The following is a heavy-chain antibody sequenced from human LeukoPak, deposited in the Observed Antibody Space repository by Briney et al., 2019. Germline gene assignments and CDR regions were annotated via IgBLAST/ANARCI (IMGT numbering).Heavy chain of an antibody. D-gene: IGHD4-17*01. J-gene: IGHJ4*02. CDR1: GGSISSYY. CDR2: IYYSGST. Sequence: SETLSLTCTVSGGSISSYYWSWIRQPPGKGLECIGYIYYSGSTNYNPSLKSRVTISVDASKNQFSLKLSSVTAADTAVYYCARGRDYGDYMSHWNLDYWGQGTLVTVSS. CDR3: ARGRDYGDYMSHWNLDY. V-gene: IGHV4-59*01.